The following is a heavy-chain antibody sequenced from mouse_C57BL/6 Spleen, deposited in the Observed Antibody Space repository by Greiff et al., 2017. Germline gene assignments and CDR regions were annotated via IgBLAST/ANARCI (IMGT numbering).Heavy chain of an antibody. J-gene: IGHJ1*03. Sequence: VQLQQSGPELVKPGASVKISCKASGYTFTDYYINWVKQRPGQGLEWIGWSYPGSGNTKYNEKFKGKATLTVDTSSSTAYMQLSSLTSEDSAVYFCARYHYYGSSHWYFDVWGTGTTVTVSS. CDR2: SYPGSGNT. V-gene: IGHV1-84*01. CDR1: GYTFTDYY. CDR3: ARYHYYGSSHWYFDV. D-gene: IGHD1-1*01.